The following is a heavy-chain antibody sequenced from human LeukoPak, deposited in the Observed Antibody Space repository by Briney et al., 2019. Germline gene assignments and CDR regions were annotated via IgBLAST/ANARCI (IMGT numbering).Heavy chain of an antibody. J-gene: IGHJ5*02. V-gene: IGHV1-2*02. CDR1: GYTFTDYY. CDR3: ARSYFDVLTNYYMWLAP. CDR2: INLNSGDT. Sequence: ASVKVSCKASGYTFTDYYIHWVRQAPGQGLEWMGWINLNSGDTYYAQNFQDRVAMTGDTSISTAYLELSSLRSDDTAVFYCARSYFDVLTNYYMWLAPWGQGTLVTVSS. D-gene: IGHD3-9*01.